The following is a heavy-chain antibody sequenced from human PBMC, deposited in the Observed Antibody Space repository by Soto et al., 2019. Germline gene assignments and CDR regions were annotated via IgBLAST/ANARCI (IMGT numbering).Heavy chain of an antibody. Sequence: LGGSLRLSCAASGFTFSSYAMSWVRQAPGEGLEWVAVISYDGSNKYYADSVKGRFTISRDNSKNTLYLQVNSLRAEDTAVYYCARAPTGSYYDSSGYYSLPYYWGQGTLVTVSS. CDR3: ARAPTGSYYDSSGYYSLPYY. J-gene: IGHJ4*02. CDR1: GFTFSSYA. CDR2: ISYDGSNK. V-gene: IGHV3-30-3*01. D-gene: IGHD3-22*01.